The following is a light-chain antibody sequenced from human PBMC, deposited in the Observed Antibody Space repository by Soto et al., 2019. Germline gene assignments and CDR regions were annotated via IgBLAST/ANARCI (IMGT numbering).Light chain of an antibody. Sequence: DIQMTQSPSSLSASIGDRVTITCRASLAIGDSLSWFQQKAGKPPTLLIYGTSALQHGVPPRFSGSGSGTDFTLTLSRLQHEDFATYYCPQTYNLPRTFGQGTKVDLK. CDR2: GTS. CDR3: PQTYNLPRT. J-gene: IGKJ1*01. V-gene: IGKV1-39*01. CDR1: LAIGDS.